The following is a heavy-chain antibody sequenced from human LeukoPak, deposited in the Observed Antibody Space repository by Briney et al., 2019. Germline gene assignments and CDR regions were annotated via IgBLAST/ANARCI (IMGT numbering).Heavy chain of an antibody. CDR3: ATYSTSSVWFDP. J-gene: IGHJ5*01. D-gene: IGHD6-6*01. CDR1: GGSISSSGYH. CDR2: IHYSGTT. V-gene: IGHV4-39*01. Sequence: SETLSLTCTVSGGSISSSGYHWGGIRQPPGKGLEWIGSIHYSGTTYYNPSLQSRVTISVDTSKNQFSLKLSSVTAADTAVYYCATYSTSSVWFDPWGPGTVVTVSS.